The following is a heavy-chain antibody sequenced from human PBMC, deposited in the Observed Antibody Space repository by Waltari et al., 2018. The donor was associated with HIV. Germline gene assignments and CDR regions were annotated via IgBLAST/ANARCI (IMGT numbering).Heavy chain of an antibody. CDR1: GFTFSNYG. CDR2: VKQDGSEK. D-gene: IGHD5-18*01. CDR3: AREGTSDSYGYWAY. V-gene: IGHV3-7*01. Sequence: EVQLVESGGGLVQPGGSLRLSCGASGFTFSNYGMSWVRQAPGRRLGWGANVKQDGSEKYYMDSVKGRFTISRDNAKNSLYLQMNSLRAEDTAVYYCAREGTSDSYGYWAYWGQGTLVTVSS. J-gene: IGHJ4*02.